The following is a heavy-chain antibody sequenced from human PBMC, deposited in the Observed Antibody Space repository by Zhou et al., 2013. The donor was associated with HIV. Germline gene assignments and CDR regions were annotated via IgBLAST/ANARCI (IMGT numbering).Heavy chain of an antibody. D-gene: IGHD3-3*01. Sequence: QVQLMQSGAEVKKPGASVTVSCKASGYTFTGYYLHWLRQAPGQGLEWVAWINPNSGGTNYAQRFQGRVTMTRDTSISTAYMELSRLKSDDTAVYYCASTLQRGYDLWSTTEVAFDIWGPRDNGHRLF. CDR2: INPNSGGT. CDR3: ASTLQRGYDLWSTTEVAFDI. V-gene: IGHV1-2*02. J-gene: IGHJ3*02. CDR1: GYTFTGYY.